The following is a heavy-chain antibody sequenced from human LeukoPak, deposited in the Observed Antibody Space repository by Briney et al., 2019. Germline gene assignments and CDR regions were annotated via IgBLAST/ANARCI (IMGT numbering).Heavy chain of an antibody. D-gene: IGHD2/OR15-2a*01. CDR3: ARVETTFALVYLDY. J-gene: IGHJ4*02. V-gene: IGHV4-30-4*08. CDR1: GGSISSGDYY. CDR2: IYYSGST. Sequence: SETLSLTCTVSGGSISSGDYYWSWIRQPPGKGLEWIGYIYYSGSTYYNPSLKSRVTISVDTSKNQFSLKLSSVTAADTAVYYCARVETTFALVYLDYWGQGTLVTVSS.